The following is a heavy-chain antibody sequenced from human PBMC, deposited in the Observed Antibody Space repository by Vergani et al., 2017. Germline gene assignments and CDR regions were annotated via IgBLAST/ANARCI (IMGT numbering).Heavy chain of an antibody. V-gene: IGHV4-59*01. Sequence: QVQLQESGPGLVKPSETLSLTCTVSGGSISSYYWSWIRQPPRQGLEWIGYIYYSGSTNYNSSLKMRVTISVDTSKNQFCLDLSSVTAADTAVYYCAGGSRRAASYFDYWGQGTLVTVSS. J-gene: IGHJ4*02. CDR1: GGSISSYY. CDR2: IYYSGST. CDR3: AGGSRRAASYFDY. D-gene: IGHD6-13*01.